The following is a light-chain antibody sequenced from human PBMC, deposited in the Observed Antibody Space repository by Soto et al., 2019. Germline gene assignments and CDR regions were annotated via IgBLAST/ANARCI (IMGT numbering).Light chain of an antibody. CDR1: QSVSSN. CDR3: QQYNKWPLT. V-gene: IGKV3-15*01. Sequence: EIVMTQSPATLSVSPGERATLSCRASQSVSSNLAWYQQKPGQAPRLLIYHASTRATGIPARFSGSGSGTEFTLTISRLQYDDFVVYYCQQYNKWPLTFGGGTKVEIK. J-gene: IGKJ4*01. CDR2: HAS.